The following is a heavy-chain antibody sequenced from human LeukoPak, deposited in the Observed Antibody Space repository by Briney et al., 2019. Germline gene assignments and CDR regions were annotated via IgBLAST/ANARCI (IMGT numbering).Heavy chain of an antibody. D-gene: IGHD4-17*01. Sequence: GASVRVSCKASGYTFTGYYMHWVRQAPGQGLEWRGWINPNSGGTNYAQKFQGRVTMTRDTSISTAYMELSRLRSDDTAVYYCARDRDYGDYTFDYWGQGTLVTVSS. CDR2: INPNSGGT. CDR1: GYTFTGYY. V-gene: IGHV1-2*02. J-gene: IGHJ4*02. CDR3: ARDRDYGDYTFDY.